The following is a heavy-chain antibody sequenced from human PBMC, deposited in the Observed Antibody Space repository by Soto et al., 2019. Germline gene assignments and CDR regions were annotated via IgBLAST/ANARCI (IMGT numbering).Heavy chain of an antibody. J-gene: IGHJ5*02. CDR1: QFTFNVYA. CDR2: ISVTGENS. CDR3: AKQHGAWPSNWLDA. Sequence: GGSLRLSCTASQFTFNVYAMSWVRQAPGKGLEWVSSISVTGENSLYADSVRGRFTMSRDNSKDILYLQMNSLRVDDTAMYYCAKQHGAWPSNWLDAWRQGALVTVSS. V-gene: IGHV3-23*01.